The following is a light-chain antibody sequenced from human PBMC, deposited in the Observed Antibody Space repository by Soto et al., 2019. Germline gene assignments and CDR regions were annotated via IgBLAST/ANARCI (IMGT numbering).Light chain of an antibody. CDR2: GAS. Sequence: EIVLRKSPGVLSLTPRERATLSCRASQSVSNDFLAWYQQKPGQAPRLLIYGASTRATDVPDRFSGSGSGADFTLSISRLEPEDFAVYYCQQYTNWLMWPFGQGTKVDVK. V-gene: IGKV3-20*01. CDR3: QQYTNWLMWP. J-gene: IGKJ1*01. CDR1: QSVSNDF.